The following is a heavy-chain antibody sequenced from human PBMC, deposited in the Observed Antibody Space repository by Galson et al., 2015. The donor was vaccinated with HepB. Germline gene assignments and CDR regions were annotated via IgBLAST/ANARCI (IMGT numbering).Heavy chain of an antibody. Sequence: SLRLSCAASGFTFSSYGMHWVRQAPGKGLEWVAVISDDGGDQFYVDSVKGRITISRDNSKNTLYLQMNSLRAEDTAVYYCAKGATHCSRASCYNDYYYYYMDVWGKGTTVTVSS. CDR2: ISDDGGDQ. CDR3: AKGATHCSRASCYNDYYYYYMDV. CDR1: GFTFSSYG. D-gene: IGHD2-2*02. V-gene: IGHV3-30*18. J-gene: IGHJ6*03.